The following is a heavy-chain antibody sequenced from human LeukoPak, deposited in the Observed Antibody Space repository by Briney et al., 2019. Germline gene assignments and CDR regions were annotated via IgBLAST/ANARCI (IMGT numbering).Heavy chain of an antibody. CDR3: ARPQDILTGYYLPGEGE. Sequence: ASVKVSCKASGYTFTGYYIHWVRQAPGQGLEWMGWINPNSGGTNYAQKFQGRVTMTRDTSISTAYMELSRLRSDDTAVYYCARPQDILTGYYLPGEGEWGQGTLVTVSS. CDR2: INPNSGGT. V-gene: IGHV1-2*02. J-gene: IGHJ4*02. CDR1: GYTFTGYY. D-gene: IGHD3-9*01.